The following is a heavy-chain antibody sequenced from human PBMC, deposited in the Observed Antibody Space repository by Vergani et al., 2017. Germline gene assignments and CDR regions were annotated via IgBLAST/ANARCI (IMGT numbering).Heavy chain of an antibody. CDR2: ISGSGGST. V-gene: IGHV3-23*04. Sequence: EVQLVESGGGLVQPGGSLRLSCTASGFTFSSYAMSWVRQAPGKGLEWVSAISGSGGSTYYADSVKGRFTISRDNSKNTLYLQMNSLRAEDTAVYYCAKDQAYCSSTSCYWDYYFDYWGQGTLVTVSS. CDR3: AKDQAYCSSTSCYWDYYFDY. D-gene: IGHD2-2*01. J-gene: IGHJ4*02. CDR1: GFTFSSYA.